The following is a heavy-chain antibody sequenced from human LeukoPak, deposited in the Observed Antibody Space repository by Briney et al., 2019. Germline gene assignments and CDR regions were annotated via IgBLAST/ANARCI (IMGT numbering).Heavy chain of an antibody. CDR2: IDYDGTGM. D-gene: IGHD4-17*01. CDR3: AGPYDYGDLSY. J-gene: IGHJ4*02. V-gene: IGHV3-11*01. CDR1: GFPFSDHY. Sequence: PGGSLRLSCAASGFPFSDHYMIWIRQAPGKGLEWVSYIDYDGTGMSYADSVKGRFTMSRDNAKKTLYLEMRSLTVEDPAVYYCAGPYDYGDLSYWGQGSLVSVSS.